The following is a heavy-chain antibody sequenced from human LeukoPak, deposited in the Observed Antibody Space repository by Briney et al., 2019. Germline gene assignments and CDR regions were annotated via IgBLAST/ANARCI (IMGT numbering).Heavy chain of an antibody. V-gene: IGHV3-48*01. CDR2: ISSRSSTI. J-gene: IGHJ3*02. Sequence: PGGSLRLSCAASGFTFGSYSMNWVRQAPGKRLEWVSYISSRSSTIYYADSVKGRFTISRDNAKNSLYLQMNSLRAEDTAVYYCAASYDSSGYGDDAFDIWGQGTMVTVSS. CDR3: AASYDSSGYGDDAFDI. D-gene: IGHD3-22*01. CDR1: GFTFGSYS.